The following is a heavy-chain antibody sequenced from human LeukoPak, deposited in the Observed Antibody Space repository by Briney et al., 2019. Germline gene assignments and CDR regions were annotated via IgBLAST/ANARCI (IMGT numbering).Heavy chain of an antibody. CDR2: IIPIFGTA. V-gene: IGHV1-69*13. Sequence: SVKVSCKASGGTFSSYAISWVRQAPGQGLEWMGGIIPIFGTANYAQKFQGRATITADESTSTAYMELSSLRSEDTAVYYCARSLGVLLWFGESFDYWGQGTLVTVSS. J-gene: IGHJ4*02. CDR3: ARSLGVLLWFGESFDY. D-gene: IGHD3-10*01. CDR1: GGTFSSYA.